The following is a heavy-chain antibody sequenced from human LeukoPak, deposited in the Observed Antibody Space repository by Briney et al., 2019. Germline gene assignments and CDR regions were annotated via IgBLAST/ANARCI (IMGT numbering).Heavy chain of an antibody. CDR3: ARDPRYSSSAHVFDI. CDR1: GGSISSGSYY. J-gene: IGHJ3*02. CDR2: IYSSGST. Sequence: SETLSLTCTVSGGSISSGSYYWSWIRQPAGKGLEWIGRIYSSGSTNYNPSLKSRVTISQDTSKNQVSLKLSSVTAADTAVYYCARDPRYSSSAHVFDIWGQGTMVTVSS. V-gene: IGHV4-61*02. D-gene: IGHD6-6*01.